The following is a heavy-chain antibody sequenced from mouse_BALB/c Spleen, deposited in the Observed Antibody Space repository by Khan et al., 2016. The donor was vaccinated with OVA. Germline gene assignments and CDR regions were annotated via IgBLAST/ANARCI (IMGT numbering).Heavy chain of an antibody. CDR3: AREEALYYFDY. Sequence: VQLQQSGAELVRPGASVKLSCKTSGYIFTSYWIHWVKQRSGQGLEWIARIYPGTDNTYYNEKLKDKAKLTEDKYSSTAYMQLSSLKSEDSAVYFCAREEALYYFDYWGQGTTLTVSS. J-gene: IGHJ2*01. CDR1: GYIFTSYW. D-gene: IGHD3-2*02. V-gene: IGHV1S132*01. CDR2: IYPGTDNT.